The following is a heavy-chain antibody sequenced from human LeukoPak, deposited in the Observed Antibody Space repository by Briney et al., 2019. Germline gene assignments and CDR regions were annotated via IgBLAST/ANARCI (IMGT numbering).Heavy chain of an antibody. Sequence: ASVKVSCKASGYTFTNYYMHWVRQAPGQRLEWMGIINPSDGSRSYAQKFQGRVTMTRDTSKSTVYMELSSLRSEDTAAYYCVRAYNREAVTGPTNAPFDYWGQGTLVPVSS. D-gene: IGHD6-19*01. CDR2: INPSDGSR. CDR3: VRAYNREAVTGPTNAPFDY. CDR1: GYTFTNYY. J-gene: IGHJ4*02. V-gene: IGHV1-46*01.